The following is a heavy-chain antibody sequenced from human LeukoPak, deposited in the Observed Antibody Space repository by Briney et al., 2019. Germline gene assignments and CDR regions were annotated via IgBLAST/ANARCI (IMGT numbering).Heavy chain of an antibody. Sequence: KPSETLSLTCTVSGGSISSYYWSWIRQPPGKGLEWIGYIYYSGSTNYNPSLKSRVTISVDTSKNQFSLKLSSVTAADTAVYYCARALTGDLDYWGQGTLVTVSS. D-gene: IGHD1-26*01. CDR3: ARALTGDLDY. V-gene: IGHV4-59*01. CDR2: IYYSGST. J-gene: IGHJ4*02. CDR1: GGSISSYY.